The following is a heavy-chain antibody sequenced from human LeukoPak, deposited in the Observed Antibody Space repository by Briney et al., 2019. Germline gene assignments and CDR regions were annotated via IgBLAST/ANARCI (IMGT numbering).Heavy chain of an antibody. J-gene: IGHJ4*02. Sequence: PGGSLRLSCAASGFTFSSYWMHWVRQAPGKGLVWISRINTDGSTTTYADSVKGRFTISRDNAKNTLYLQMNSLRAEDTAVYYCARDPAVAGALDYWGQGTLVTVSS. CDR3: ARDPAVAGALDY. D-gene: IGHD6-19*01. V-gene: IGHV3-74*03. CDR1: GFTFSSYW. CDR2: INTDGSTT.